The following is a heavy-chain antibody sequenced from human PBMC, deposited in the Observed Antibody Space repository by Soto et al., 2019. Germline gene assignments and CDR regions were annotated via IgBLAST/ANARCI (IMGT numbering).Heavy chain of an antibody. CDR2: IDPSDSYT. J-gene: IGHJ5*02. CDR1: GYSFTNYW. Sequence: GESLKISCKGSGYSFTNYWISWVRQMPGKGLEWMGRIDPSDSYTKHSPSFQGHVTISADKSISTAYLQWSSLKALDTAMYYCARQYCRSTSCYIGWFDPWGQGTLVTVSS. CDR3: ARQYCRSTSCYIGWFDP. D-gene: IGHD2-2*02. V-gene: IGHV5-10-1*01.